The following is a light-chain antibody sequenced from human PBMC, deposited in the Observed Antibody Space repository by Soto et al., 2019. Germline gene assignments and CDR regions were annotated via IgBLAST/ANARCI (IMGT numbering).Light chain of an antibody. J-gene: IGLJ1*01. CDR1: SSNIGTGYA. Sequence: QSVLTQPPSVSGAPGQRVTISCTGSSSNIGTGYAVHWFQQLPGTAPKLLIYGNNNRPSGVPDRFSGSKSGTSASLAITGLQAEDEADYYCQSYDSLSGCVFGTGTKLTVL. V-gene: IGLV1-40*01. CDR3: QSYDSLSGCV. CDR2: GNN.